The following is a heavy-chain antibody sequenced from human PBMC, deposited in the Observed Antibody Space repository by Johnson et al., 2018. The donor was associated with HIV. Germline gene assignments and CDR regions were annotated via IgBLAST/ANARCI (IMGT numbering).Heavy chain of an antibody. Sequence: QVQLMESGGGVVQPGRSLRLSCVASRFTFSSYALHWVRQAPGKGLAWVAVISFDGRDKDYADSVKGRFTISRDNSKNTLYLQMNSLGAEDTAIYYCARELGSDEAFDIWGKGTMVT. CDR1: RFTFSSYA. CDR3: ARELGSDEAFDI. CDR2: ISFDGRDK. V-gene: IGHV3-30*14. D-gene: IGHD1-26*01. J-gene: IGHJ3*02.